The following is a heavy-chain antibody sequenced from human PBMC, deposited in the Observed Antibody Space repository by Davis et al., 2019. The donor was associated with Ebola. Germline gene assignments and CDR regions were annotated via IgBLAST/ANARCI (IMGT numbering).Heavy chain of an antibody. Sequence: SETLSLTCAVYASSFSAYYWTWTRHPPGTSLAWTAEIDHNGITNYNPSLKSRVTISVDGSKNQFSLKLSSMTAADTGVYYCARGLFWSGMDVWGQGTTVTVSS. V-gene: IGHV4-34*01. CDR1: ASSFSAYY. CDR2: IDHNGIT. J-gene: IGHJ6*02. CDR3: ARGLFWSGMDV. D-gene: IGHD1-1*01.